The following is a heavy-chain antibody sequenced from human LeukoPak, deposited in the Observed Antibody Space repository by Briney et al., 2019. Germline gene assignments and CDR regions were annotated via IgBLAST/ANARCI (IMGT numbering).Heavy chain of an antibody. J-gene: IGHJ4*02. D-gene: IGHD3-16*01. CDR1: GDSLTGYY. CDR2: IYYSGST. Sequence: ASETLSLTCTVSGDSLTGYYWGWIRQPPGKGLEWIGSIYYSGSTYYNPSLKSRVTISVDTSKNQFSLKLSSVTAADTAVYYCAREGVGGGYNYWGQGTLVTVSS. V-gene: IGHV4-39*07. CDR3: AREGVGGGYNY.